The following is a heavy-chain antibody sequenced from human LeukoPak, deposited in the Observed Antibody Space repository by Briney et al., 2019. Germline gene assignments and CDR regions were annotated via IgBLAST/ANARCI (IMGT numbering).Heavy chain of an antibody. CDR3: ARGLYSSTTYYFDY. CDR1: GFTSSSYW. CDR2: IKKDGSEK. D-gene: IGHD6-13*01. V-gene: IGHV3-7*03. J-gene: IGHJ4*02. Sequence: GGSLRLSCAASGFTSSSYWMSWVRQAPGKGLEWVANIKKDGSEKYYVDSVKGRFTISRDNAKNSLYLQMNSLGAEDTAVYFCARGLYSSTTYYFDYWGQGTLVTVSS.